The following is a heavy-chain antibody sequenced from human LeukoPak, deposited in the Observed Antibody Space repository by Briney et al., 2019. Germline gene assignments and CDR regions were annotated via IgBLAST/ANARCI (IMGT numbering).Heavy chain of an antibody. V-gene: IGHV3-23*01. J-gene: IGHJ4*02. CDR1: GFTFTSYA. CDR2: ISGGGGST. Sequence: GGSLRLSCAASGFTFTSYAMTWVRQAPGKGLEWVSSISGGGGSTYYANSVKGRFTISRDKSKNTLFLQMNSLRAEDTAIYFCTRDDAVGGGYLDYWGQGALVTVST. CDR3: TRDDAVGGGYLDY. D-gene: IGHD6-19*01.